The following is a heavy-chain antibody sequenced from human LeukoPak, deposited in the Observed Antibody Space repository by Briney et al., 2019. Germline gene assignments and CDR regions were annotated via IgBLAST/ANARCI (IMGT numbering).Heavy chain of an antibody. Sequence: GESLKISCNGSGYTFTSFWIGWVRQMTGKGLEWMGIIFPGDSDTRYSPSFQGQVTISADKSISTAYLQWNSLKASDTAIYYCARQAGSSWVGYYFDYWGQGTLVTVSS. CDR3: ARQAGSSWVGYYFDY. V-gene: IGHV5-51*01. CDR2: IFPGDSDT. D-gene: IGHD6-13*01. CDR1: GYTFTSFW. J-gene: IGHJ4*02.